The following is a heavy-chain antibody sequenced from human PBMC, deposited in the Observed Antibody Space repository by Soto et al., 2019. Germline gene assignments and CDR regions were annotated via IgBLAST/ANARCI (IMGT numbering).Heavy chain of an antibody. CDR2: ISYDGSNK. D-gene: IGHD6-19*01. CDR3: AKEGWLDRWNWFDP. J-gene: IGHJ5*02. CDR1: GFTFSSYG. V-gene: IGHV3-30*18. Sequence: QVQLVESGGGVVQPGRSLRLSCAASGFTFSSYGMHWVRQAPGKGLEWVAVISYDGSNKYYADSVKGRFTISRDNSKNTLYLQMNSLRAEDTAVYYCAKEGWLDRWNWFDPWGQGTLVTVSS.